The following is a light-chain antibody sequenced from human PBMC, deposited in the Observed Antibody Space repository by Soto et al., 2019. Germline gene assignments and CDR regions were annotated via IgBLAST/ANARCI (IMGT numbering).Light chain of an antibody. J-gene: IGLJ6*01. Sequence: LTQPPSASGSPGQSVTVSCAGTSRDVGAYSSVAWYQQHPGKAPKLIIYEVTKRPSGVPDRFSGARSGNTALLTVSGLQSGDEADYCCSAQAGSNNYVFGTGSKVTVL. CDR2: EVT. CDR1: SRDVGAYSS. CDR3: SAQAGSNNYV. V-gene: IGLV2-8*01.